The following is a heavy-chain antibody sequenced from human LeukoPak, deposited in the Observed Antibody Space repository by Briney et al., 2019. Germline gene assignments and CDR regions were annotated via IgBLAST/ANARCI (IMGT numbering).Heavy chain of an antibody. J-gene: IGHJ5*02. CDR3: ARVGNIVVVPAPDGRSWFDP. CDR1: GYTFTDYF. Sequence: ASVKVSCKASGYTFTDYFMNWMRQAPGQRLEWMGWVNAGNGNTKYSQKLQGRVTITRDTSASTAYMQLSSLRSEDTAVYYCARVGNIVVVPAPDGRSWFDPWGQGTLVTVSS. V-gene: IGHV1/OR15-3*02. D-gene: IGHD2-2*01. CDR2: VNAGNGNT.